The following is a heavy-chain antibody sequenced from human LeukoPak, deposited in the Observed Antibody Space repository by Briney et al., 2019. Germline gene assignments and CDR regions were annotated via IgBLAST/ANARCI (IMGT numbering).Heavy chain of an antibody. V-gene: IGHV3-23*01. CDR3: AKGFSYYDSSGYYPDAFDI. CDR1: GFTFSSYA. D-gene: IGHD3-22*01. J-gene: IGHJ3*02. Sequence: GGSLRLSCAASGFTFSSYAMSWVRQAPGRGLECVSAISGSGDSTYYADPVKGRFTISRDNSKNTLYLQMNSLRAEDTAVYYCAKGFSYYDSSGYYPDAFDIWGQGTMVTVSS. CDR2: ISGSGDST.